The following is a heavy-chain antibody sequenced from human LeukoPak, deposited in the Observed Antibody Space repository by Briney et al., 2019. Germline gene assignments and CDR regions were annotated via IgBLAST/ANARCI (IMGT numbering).Heavy chain of an antibody. CDR1: GGSFSGYY. CDR3: ARAGIYDYVWGSYRFSVYFDY. V-gene: IGHV4-34*01. Sequence: PSETLSLTCAVHGGSFSGYYWSWIRQPPGKGLELIGEINHRGSTNYDPSLKSRVNISVDTSKNQFSLKLSSVTAADTAVYYCARAGIYDYVWGSYRFSVYFDYWGQGTLVTVSS. D-gene: IGHD3-16*02. J-gene: IGHJ4*02. CDR2: INHRGST.